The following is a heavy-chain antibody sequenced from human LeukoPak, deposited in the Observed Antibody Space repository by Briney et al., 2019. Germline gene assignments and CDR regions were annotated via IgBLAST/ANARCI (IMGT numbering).Heavy chain of an antibody. CDR3: ARLVPYSGVRASDY. CDR1: GGSISGNY. V-gene: IGHV4-59*08. D-gene: IGHD2-21*01. CDR2: IYYTGST. Sequence: SETLSLTCTVSGGSISGNYWTWIRQPPGKGLEWIGYIYYTGSTNYNPSLKSRVTISVDTSKNQFSLKQSSVTAADTAVYYCARLVPYSGVRASDYWGQGTLVTVSS. J-gene: IGHJ4*02.